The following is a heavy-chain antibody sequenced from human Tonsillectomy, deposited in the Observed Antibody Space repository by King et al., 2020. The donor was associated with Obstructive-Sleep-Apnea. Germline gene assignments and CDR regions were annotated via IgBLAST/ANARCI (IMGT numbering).Heavy chain of an antibody. CDR2: IYASGGA. CDR1: GGSISNYY. J-gene: IGHJ3*01. V-gene: IGHV4-4*07. Sequence: QLQESGPGLVKPSETLSLTCTVSGGSISNYYWNWIRQPAGKGLEGIGRIYASGGANYNPSLKSRVTRSLDTAKNQFSLKLGSVTAADTAVFYCARRSRHDAFDVWGQGTMVTVSS. CDR3: ARRSRHDAFDV.